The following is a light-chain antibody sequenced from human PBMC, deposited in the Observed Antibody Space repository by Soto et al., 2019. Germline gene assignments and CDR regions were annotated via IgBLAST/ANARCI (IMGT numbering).Light chain of an antibody. Sequence: QSVLTQPASVSGSPGQSITISCTGTSSDVGGYNSVSWYQQHPGKAPKLVIYEVTNRPSGISNRFSGSKSGNTASLTVSGLQAEDEADYYCSSYAGSNNYVFGNGTKVTVL. CDR3: SSYAGSNNYV. CDR1: SSDVGGYNS. J-gene: IGLJ1*01. CDR2: EVT. V-gene: IGLV2-14*01.